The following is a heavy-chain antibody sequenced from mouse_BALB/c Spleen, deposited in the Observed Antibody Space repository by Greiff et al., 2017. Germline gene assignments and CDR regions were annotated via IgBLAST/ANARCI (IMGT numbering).Heavy chain of an antibody. V-gene: IGHV1-4*01. CDR1: GYTFTSYT. Sequence: QVQLKESGAELARPGASVKMSCKASGYTFTSYTMHWVKQRPGQGLEWIGYINPSSGYTNYNQKFKDKATLTADKSSSTAYMQLSSLTSEDSAVYYCARGLYYYAMDYWGQGTSVTVSS. J-gene: IGHJ4*01. CDR2: INPSSGYT. D-gene: IGHD6-5*01. CDR3: ARGLYYYAMDY.